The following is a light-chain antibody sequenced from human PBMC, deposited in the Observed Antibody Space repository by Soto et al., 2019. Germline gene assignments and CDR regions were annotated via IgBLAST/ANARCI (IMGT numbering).Light chain of an antibody. CDR3: KQYYSYPRT. CDR2: AAS. CDR1: QGISSY. V-gene: IGKV1-8*01. J-gene: IGKJ1*01. Sequence: IQMTQSPSSLSASVGDRVTITCRASQGISSYLAWYQQKPGKAPKLLIYAASTLQSGVQSRFSGSGSGTDFTLTIRCLQSEEFATYYCKQYYSYPRTFGQGTKVEI.